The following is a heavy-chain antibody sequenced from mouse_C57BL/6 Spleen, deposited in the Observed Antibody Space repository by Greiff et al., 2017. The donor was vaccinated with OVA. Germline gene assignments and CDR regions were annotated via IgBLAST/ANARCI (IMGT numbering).Heavy chain of an antibody. V-gene: IGHV1-82*01. CDR3: ARSTMVPYYFDY. CDR2: IYPGDGDT. CDR1: GYAFSSSW. J-gene: IGHJ2*01. Sequence: LQESGPELVKPGASVKISCKASGYAFSSSWMNWVKQRPGKGLEWIGRIYPGDGDTNYNGKFKGKATLTADKSSSTAYMQLSSLTSEDSAVYFCARSTMVPYYFDYWGQGTTLTVSS. D-gene: IGHD2-2*01.